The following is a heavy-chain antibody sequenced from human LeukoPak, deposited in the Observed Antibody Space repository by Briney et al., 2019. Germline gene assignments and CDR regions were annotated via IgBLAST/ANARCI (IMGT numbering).Heavy chain of an antibody. Sequence: ASVKVSCKASGYTFTGYYMHWVRQAPGQGLEWMGWINPNSGGTNYAQKFQGRVTMTRDTSISTAYMELSRLRSDDTAVYYCARAAQVRGYDRRLGAFDIWGQGTMVTVSS. D-gene: IGHD5-12*01. CDR1: GYTFTGYY. CDR2: INPNSGGT. CDR3: ARAAQVRGYDRRLGAFDI. V-gene: IGHV1-2*02. J-gene: IGHJ3*02.